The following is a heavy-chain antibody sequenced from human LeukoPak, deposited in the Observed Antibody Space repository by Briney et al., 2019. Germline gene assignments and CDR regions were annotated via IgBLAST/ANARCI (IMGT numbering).Heavy chain of an antibody. V-gene: IGHV3-48*03. D-gene: IGHD2-2*02. CDR2: ISSSGSTI. Sequence: GGSLRLSCATSGFTFNSEEMNWVRQAPGKGLEWVSYISSSGSTIYYADSVKGRFSISRDNAKNSLYLQMNSLRVEDTAVYYCSKEGMEPAAISYYYYYYMDVWGKGTTVTVSS. CDR1: GFTFNSEE. J-gene: IGHJ6*03. CDR3: SKEGMEPAAISYYYYYYMDV.